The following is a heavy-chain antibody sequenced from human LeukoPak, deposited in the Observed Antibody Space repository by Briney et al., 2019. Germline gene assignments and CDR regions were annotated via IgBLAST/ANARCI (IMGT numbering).Heavy chain of an antibody. J-gene: IGHJ4*02. V-gene: IGHV3-73*01. D-gene: IGHD3-3*01. CDR3: TRQYYATSGI. CDR2: IRSKANSYAT. CDR1: GFTFSGSA. Sequence: GGSLRLSCAASGFTFSGSAMHWVRQASGKGLEWVGRIRSKANSYATAYAASVKGRFTITRDDSKNTAYLQMNSLKTEDTAVYYCTRQYYATSGIWGQGTLVTVSS.